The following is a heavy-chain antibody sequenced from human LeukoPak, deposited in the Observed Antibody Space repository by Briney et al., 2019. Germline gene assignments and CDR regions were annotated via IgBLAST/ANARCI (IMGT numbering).Heavy chain of an antibody. CDR3: ARSNDYGDYEPVWFDP. V-gene: IGHV3-64*01. D-gene: IGHD4-17*01. CDR2: ISSNGGST. CDR1: GFTFSSYA. Sequence: KPGGSLRLSCAASGFTFSSYAMHWVRQAPGKGLEYVSAISSNGGSTYYANSVKGRFTISRDNSKNTLYLQMGSLRAEDMAVYYCARSNDYGDYEPVWFDPWGQGTLVPVSS. J-gene: IGHJ5*02.